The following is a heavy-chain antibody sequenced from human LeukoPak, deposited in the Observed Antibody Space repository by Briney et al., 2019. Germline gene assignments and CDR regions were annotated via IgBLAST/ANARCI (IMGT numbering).Heavy chain of an antibody. D-gene: IGHD3-22*01. Sequence: PGRSLRLSCAASGFTFSNYDMYWVRQAPGRGLDWVAVVSYDGSDKYYADSVKGRFTISRDNSKNTLYLQMTGLRVEDTAVYYCARDSRGPDYWGQGALVTVYS. CDR3: ARDSRGPDY. J-gene: IGHJ4*02. V-gene: IGHV3-33*05. CDR1: GFTFSNYD. CDR2: VSYDGSDK.